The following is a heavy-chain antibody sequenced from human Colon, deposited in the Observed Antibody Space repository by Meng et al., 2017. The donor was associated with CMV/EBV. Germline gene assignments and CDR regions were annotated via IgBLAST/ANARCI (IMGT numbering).Heavy chain of an antibody. J-gene: IGHJ4*02. Sequence: QITLKDSGPPRVKPTPTLTLTCTFSGFSLSTIGMGVGWIRQPLGKALEWLGVIYWDDDKRYSPSLKNRLTITKDTSKNQVVLTMTNLDPLDTATYYCAHRPYGSGSYFFDYWGQGTLVTVSS. CDR3: AHRPYGSGSYFFDY. CDR1: GFSLSTIGMG. CDR2: IYWDDDK. V-gene: IGHV2-5*02. D-gene: IGHD3-10*01.